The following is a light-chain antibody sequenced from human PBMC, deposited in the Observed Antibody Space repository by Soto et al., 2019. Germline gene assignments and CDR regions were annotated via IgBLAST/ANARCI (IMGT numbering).Light chain of an antibody. CDR2: EVS. CDR1: SSDVGGYND. CDR3: SSYAGSKNFVV. V-gene: IGLV2-8*01. J-gene: IGLJ2*01. Sequence: QSALTQPPSASGSPGQSVTISCAGSSSDVGGYNDVSWYQQHPGKSPRLTVYEVSKRPSGIPDRFSGSKSGNTASLTVSGLQAEDEADYHCSSYAGSKNFVVFGGGTKLTVL.